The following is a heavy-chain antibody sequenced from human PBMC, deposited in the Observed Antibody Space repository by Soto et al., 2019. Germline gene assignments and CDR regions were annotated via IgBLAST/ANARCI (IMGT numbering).Heavy chain of an antibody. D-gene: IGHD3-3*01. CDR1: GDSVSSNSVA. CDR2: TYYRSRWWY. J-gene: IGHJ6*03. Sequence: SQTLSLTCAISGDSVSSNSVAWSLIRHSPSRGLYWLGRTYYRSRWWYDYAVSVKGLITSKPGTWNNQFSLRLNSVTDGDTAVYXCASYGVQLKGPYYYMDVWGKGTTVTVSS. CDR3: ASYGVQLKGPYYYMDV. V-gene: IGHV6-1*01.